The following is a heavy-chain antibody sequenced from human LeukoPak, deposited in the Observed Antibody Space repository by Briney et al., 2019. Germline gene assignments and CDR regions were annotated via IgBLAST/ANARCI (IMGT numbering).Heavy chain of an antibody. CDR3: AKGAGPPWFDP. D-gene: IGHD6-19*01. CDR2: ISSAGRT. CDR1: GASISSDTYF. Sequence: PSQTLSLTCTVSGASISSDTYFWSWIRQPAGKGLEWIGRISSAGRTDYNPSLTSRVTISIDTSKNQLSMQLNSVTAADTAVYYCAKGAGPPWFDPWGQGTLVTVSS. J-gene: IGHJ5*02. V-gene: IGHV4-61*02.